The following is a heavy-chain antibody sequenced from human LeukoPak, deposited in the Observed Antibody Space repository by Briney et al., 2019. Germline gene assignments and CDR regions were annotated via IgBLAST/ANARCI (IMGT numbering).Heavy chain of an antibody. D-gene: IGHD3-22*01. CDR3: ARDQYYYDSSGPFDY. CDR2: ISAYNGNT. Sequence: VASVKVSYKASGYTFTSYGISWVRQAPGQGLEWMGWISAYNGNTNYAQKLQGRVTMTTDTSTSTAYMELRSLRSDDTAVYYCARDQYYYDSSGPFDYWGQGTLVTVSS. J-gene: IGHJ4*02. V-gene: IGHV1-18*01. CDR1: GYTFTSYG.